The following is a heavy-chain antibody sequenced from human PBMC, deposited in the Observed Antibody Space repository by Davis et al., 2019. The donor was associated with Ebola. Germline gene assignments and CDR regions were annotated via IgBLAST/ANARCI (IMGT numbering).Heavy chain of an antibody. Sequence: MPSETLSLTCPVYGGSFSGYYWSWIRQPPGKGLEWIGEINHSGSTNYNPSLKSRVTISVDTSKNQFSLKLSSVTAADTAVYYCARAVGAITSWFDPWGQGTLVTVSS. J-gene: IGHJ5*02. CDR1: GGSFSGYY. CDR2: INHSGST. D-gene: IGHD1-26*01. V-gene: IGHV4-34*01. CDR3: ARAVGAITSWFDP.